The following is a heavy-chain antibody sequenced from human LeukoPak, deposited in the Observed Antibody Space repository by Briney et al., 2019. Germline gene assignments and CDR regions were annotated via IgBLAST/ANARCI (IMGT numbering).Heavy chain of an antibody. J-gene: IGHJ4*02. CDR1: GFTFSSYW. Sequence: GGSLRLSCAASGFTFSSYWMHWVRQVPRKGLVWVSRINSDGSSTAYADSVKGRFTISRDNAKNTLYLQMNSLRAEDTAVYFCARGYSGSYRVDYWGQGTLVTVSS. D-gene: IGHD1-26*01. V-gene: IGHV3-74*01. CDR3: ARGYSGSYRVDY. CDR2: INSDGSST.